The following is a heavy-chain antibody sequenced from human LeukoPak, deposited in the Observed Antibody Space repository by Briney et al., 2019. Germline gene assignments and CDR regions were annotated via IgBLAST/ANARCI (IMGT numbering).Heavy chain of an antibody. CDR3: ARDRDIVVVPAATYRPRRGHWFDP. V-gene: IGHV1-2*02. J-gene: IGHJ5*02. D-gene: IGHD2-2*01. CDR2: INPNSGGT. Sequence: ASVKVSCKASGGTFSSYAISWVRQAPGQGLEWMGWINPNSGGTNYAQKFQGRVTMTRDTSISTAYMELSRLRFDDTAVYYCARDRDIVVVPAATYRPRRGHWFDPWGQGTLVTVSS. CDR1: GGTFSSYA.